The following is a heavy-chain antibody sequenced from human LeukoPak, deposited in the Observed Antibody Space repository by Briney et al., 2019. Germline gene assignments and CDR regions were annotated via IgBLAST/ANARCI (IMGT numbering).Heavy chain of an antibody. CDR1: GGSFSGYY. J-gene: IGHJ6*02. CDR3: ARESRYFDWLLFGYYYYGMDV. V-gene: IGHV4-34*01. CDR2: INHSGST. D-gene: IGHD3-9*01. Sequence: SETLSLTCAVYGGSFSGYYWSWIRQPPGKGLEWFGEINHSGSTNYNPSLKSRVTISVDTSKNQFSLKLSSVTAADTAVSYCARESRYFDWLLFGYYYYGMDVWGQGTTVTVSS.